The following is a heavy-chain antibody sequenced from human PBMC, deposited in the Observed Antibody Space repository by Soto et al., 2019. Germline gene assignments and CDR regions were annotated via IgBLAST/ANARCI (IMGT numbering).Heavy chain of an antibody. CDR2: IKSKTDGGTT. CDR3: TTDGAPLFFFFQAEDGIRDTVPVSAFLLNRSSDL. J-gene: IGHJ2*01. D-gene: IGHD1-26*01. Sequence: KGLEWVGRIKSKTDGGTTDYAAPVQGRFTIPRDDSKNTLYLQMNSLKTEDTAVYYCTTDGAPLFFFFQAEDGIRDTVPVSAFLLNRSSDL. V-gene: IGHV3-15*01.